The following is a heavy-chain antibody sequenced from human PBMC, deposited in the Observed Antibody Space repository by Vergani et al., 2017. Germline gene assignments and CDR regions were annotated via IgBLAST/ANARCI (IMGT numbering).Heavy chain of an antibody. J-gene: IGHJ6*03. D-gene: IGHD3-3*01. V-gene: IGHV3-23*01. CDR1: GFTFRNYA. CDR3: AKAEPRLRFLEWLTEYYYMDV. Sequence: EVQLLESGGGLAQPGGSLRLSCAASGFTFRNYAMTWVRQAPGTGLEWVSAISGSGGSTYYSYSLKGRFTISKDNSKNTLYLQMNSLKAEATAVYYCAKAEPRLRFLEWLTEYYYMDVWGKGTTVTVSS. CDR2: ISGSGGST.